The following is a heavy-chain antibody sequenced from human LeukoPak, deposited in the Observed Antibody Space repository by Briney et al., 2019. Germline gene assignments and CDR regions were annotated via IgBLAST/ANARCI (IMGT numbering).Heavy chain of an antibody. J-gene: IGHJ5*02. V-gene: IGHV1-8*01. CDR1: GYTFSSYD. CDR2: MNPNSGNT. CDR3: ARSSSSGWYGWFDP. D-gene: IGHD6-19*01. Sequence: GASVKVSCKASGYTFSSYDINWVRQATGQGLEWMGWMNPNSGNTGCAQKFQGRVTMTRNTSISTAYMELSSLRSEDTAVYYCARSSSSGWYGWFDPWGQGTLVTVSS.